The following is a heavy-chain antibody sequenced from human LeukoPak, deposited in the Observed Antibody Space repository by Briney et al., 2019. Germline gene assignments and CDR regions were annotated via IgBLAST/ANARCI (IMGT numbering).Heavy chain of an antibody. CDR3: AKDQDIVATYFDY. CDR1: GFTFSSYG. J-gene: IGHJ4*02. CDR2: IWYDGSNK. V-gene: IGHV3-30*02. Sequence: AGGSLRLSCAASGFTFSSYGMHWVRQAPGKGLEWVAVIWYDGSNKYYAESVKGRFTISRDNSKNTLYLQMNSLRAEDTAVYYCAKDQDIVATYFDYWGQGTLVTVSS. D-gene: IGHD5-12*01.